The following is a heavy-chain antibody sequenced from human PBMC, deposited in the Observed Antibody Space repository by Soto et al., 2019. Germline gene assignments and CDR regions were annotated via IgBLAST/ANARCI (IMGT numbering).Heavy chain of an antibody. Sequence: GGSLRLSCAASGFPFSDYNMNWVRQAPGKGLEWVSSITSSSSTMYYADSVNGRFTISRDNAKNSLFLQVNSLRAEDTAVYYCARDKCSGGSCYGSFDIWGQGTLVTVSS. CDR1: GFPFSDYN. CDR2: ITSSSSTM. CDR3: ARDKCSGGSCYGSFDI. V-gene: IGHV3-48*01. D-gene: IGHD2-8*02. J-gene: IGHJ3*02.